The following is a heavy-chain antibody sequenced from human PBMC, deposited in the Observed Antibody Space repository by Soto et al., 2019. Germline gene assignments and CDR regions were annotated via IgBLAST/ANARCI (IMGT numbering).Heavy chain of an antibody. CDR1: GFTFSSYA. CDR3: ARGNFRSSWDRSWFDP. J-gene: IGHJ5*02. D-gene: IGHD6-13*01. V-gene: IGHV3-30-3*01. CDR2: ISYDGSNK. Sequence: QVQLVESGGGVVQPGRSLRLSCAASGFTFSSYAMHWVRQAPGKGLEWVAVISYDGSNKYYADSVKGRFTISRDNSKNTLYLQMNSLRAEDTAVYYCARGNFRSSWDRSWFDPWGQGTLVTVSS.